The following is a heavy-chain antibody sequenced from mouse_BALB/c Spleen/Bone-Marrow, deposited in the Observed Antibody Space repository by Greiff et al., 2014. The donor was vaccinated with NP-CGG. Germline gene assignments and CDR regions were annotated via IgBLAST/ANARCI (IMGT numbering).Heavy chain of an antibody. V-gene: IGHV1-54*01. CDR3: ARRDGSYFDY. CDR1: GYAFTNYL. D-gene: IGHD3-3*01. J-gene: IGHJ2*01. Sequence: VKLMESGAELVRPGTSVKVSCKASGYAFTNYLIEWLKQRPGQGLEWIGMINPGSGGTNYNEKFKGKATLTADKSSSTAYMQLSSLTSDDSAVYFCARRDGSYFDYWGQGTTLTVSS. CDR2: INPGSGGT.